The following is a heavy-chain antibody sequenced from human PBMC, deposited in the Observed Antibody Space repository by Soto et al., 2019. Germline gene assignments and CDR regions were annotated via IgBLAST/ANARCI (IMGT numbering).Heavy chain of an antibody. V-gene: IGHV3-21*04. CDR1: GFTFSSHT. CDR2: ISATGSDI. D-gene: IGHD6-19*01. CDR3: AKDSGYSSGWYSDN. J-gene: IGHJ4*02. Sequence: GGSLRLSCTDSGFTFSSHTMNWVRQAPGKGLEWVSSISATGSDIYYGDSVMGRFTISRDNAKNSLYLQMNSLRAEDTAVYYCAKDSGYSSGWYSDNWGQGTLVTVSS.